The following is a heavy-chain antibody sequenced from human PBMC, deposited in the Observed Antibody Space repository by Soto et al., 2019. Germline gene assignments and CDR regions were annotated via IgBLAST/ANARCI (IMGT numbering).Heavy chain of an antibody. CDR1: GFTFSSYG. V-gene: IGHV3-30*18. CDR2: ISYDGSNK. J-gene: IGHJ6*02. Sequence: QVQLVESGGGVVQPGRSLRLSCAASGFTFSSYGMHWVRQAPGKGLEWVAVISYDGSNKYYADSVKGRFTISRDNSKNTLYLQMNSLRAEDTAVYYCAKDQEKGWDSLDYYYGMDVWGQGTTVTVSS. CDR3: AKDQEKGWDSLDYYYGMDV. D-gene: IGHD1-26*01.